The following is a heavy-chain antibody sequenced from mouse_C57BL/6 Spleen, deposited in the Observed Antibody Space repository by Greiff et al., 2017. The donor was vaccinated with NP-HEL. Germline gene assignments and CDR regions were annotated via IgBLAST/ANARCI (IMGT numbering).Heavy chain of an antibody. D-gene: IGHD2-5*01. V-gene: IGHV3-1*01. J-gene: IGHJ3*01. CDR2: ISYSGST. Sequence: VQLKESGPGMVKPSQSLSLTCTVSGYSITSGYDWHWIRPSPGNKLEWMGYISYSGSTNYNPSLKSRISITHDTSKNHFFLKLNSVTTEDTATYYCARDDSNYLFADWGQGTLVTVSA. CDR3: ARDDSNYLFAD. CDR1: GYSITSGYD.